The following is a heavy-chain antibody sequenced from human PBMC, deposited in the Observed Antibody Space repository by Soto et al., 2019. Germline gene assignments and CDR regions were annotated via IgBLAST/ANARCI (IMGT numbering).Heavy chain of an antibody. J-gene: IGHJ4*02. Sequence: QVQLVQSGAEVKKPGASVKVSCKASGYTFTSYGISWVRQAPGQGLERMGWISAYNGNTNCAQKLQGRGTMTTDTSTSTAYTELRSLESDDTAVYYCARGESTFFEWLHPPYYVDYWGQGTLVTVSS. CDR2: ISAYNGNT. CDR3: ARGESTFFEWLHPPYYVDY. V-gene: IGHV1-18*01. D-gene: IGHD3-3*01. CDR1: GYTFTSYG.